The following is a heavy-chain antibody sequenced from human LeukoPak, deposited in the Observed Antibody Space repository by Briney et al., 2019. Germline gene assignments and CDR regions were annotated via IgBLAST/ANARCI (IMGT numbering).Heavy chain of an antibody. D-gene: IGHD6-19*01. V-gene: IGHV4-59*08. CDR1: AGSISGYY. J-gene: IGHJ4*02. CDR2: IYYSGST. Sequence: SETLSLTCTVSAGSISGYYWSWIRQPPGKGLDWIGYIYYSGSTNYNPSLKSRVTISVDTSKNQFSLKLSSVTAADTAVYFCARRKIDSSGWYFFDYWGQGTLVTVSS. CDR3: ARRKIDSSGWYFFDY.